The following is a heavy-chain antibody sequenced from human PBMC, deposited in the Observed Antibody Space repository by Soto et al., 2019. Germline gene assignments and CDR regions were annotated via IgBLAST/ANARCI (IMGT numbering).Heavy chain of an antibody. CDR1: GFTFSSYW. CDR2: IKQDGSEK. J-gene: IGHJ1*01. V-gene: IGHV3-7*01. CDR3: ARVGVSLAAREYFQH. D-gene: IGHD6-6*01. Sequence: GGSLRLSCAASGFTFSSYWMSWVRQAPGKGLEWVANIKQDGSEKYYVDSVKGRFTISRDNAKNSLYLQMNSLRAEDTAVYYCARVGVSLAAREYFQHWGQGTLVTVSS.